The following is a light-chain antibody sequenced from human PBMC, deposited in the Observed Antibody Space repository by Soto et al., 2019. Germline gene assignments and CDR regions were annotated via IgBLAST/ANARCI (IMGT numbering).Light chain of an antibody. V-gene: IGKV1-27*01. J-gene: IGKJ2*01. CDR1: QGISNY. CDR3: QKYNSDPYT. Sequence: DIQMTQSPSSLSASVGDRVTITCRASQGISNYLAWYQQKPGKVPKLLIYAASTLQSGVPSRFSGSGSGTDFTLTISSLKTEDVETYYCQKYNSDPYTFGQGTKLEIK. CDR2: AAS.